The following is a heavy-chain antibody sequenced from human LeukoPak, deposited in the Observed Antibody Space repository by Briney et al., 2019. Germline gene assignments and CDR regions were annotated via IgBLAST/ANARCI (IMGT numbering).Heavy chain of an antibody. V-gene: IGHV4-61*01. CDR1: GASVSSGSSV. CDR2: MYFIGST. CDR3: ARDGIGGFDY. Sequence: TSDTLSPTHTLSGASVSSGSSVCSWIRQPRWKGLQWIGYMYFIGSTNYNPSLKTRVTISVDTSKNQFSLKLSSVTAADTSVYYCARDGIGGFDYWGQGTLVTVSS. D-gene: IGHD1-26*01. J-gene: IGHJ4*02.